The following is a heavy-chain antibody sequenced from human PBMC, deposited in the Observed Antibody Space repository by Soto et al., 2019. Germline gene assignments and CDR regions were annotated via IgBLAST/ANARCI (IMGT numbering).Heavy chain of an antibody. D-gene: IGHD3-16*01. CDR1: GGSISSGNSYS. Sequence: QLQLQESGSGLVKPSQTLSLTSAVSGGSISSGNSYSWSWIRQPLGKGLEWIGSISHTGSTSYNPSLKGRVSMSVDKSKNQFSLKLSSVTAADMAVYFCARAVAPYLGTWFDPWGQGTLVSVSS. CDR3: ARAVAPYLGTWFDP. V-gene: IGHV4-30-2*01. CDR2: ISHTGST. J-gene: IGHJ5*02.